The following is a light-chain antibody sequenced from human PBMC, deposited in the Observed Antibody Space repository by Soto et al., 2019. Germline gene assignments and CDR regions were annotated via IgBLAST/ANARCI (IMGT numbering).Light chain of an antibody. Sequence: DIQMTQSPSTLSASVGVRVTITCRARQSISSWLAWYQQKPGKAPKVLIHKASDLESGVPSRFSGCGSGTDFTLTISSLQPDALGTYYGQQYQHYSQASVGRGTKLEIK. V-gene: IGKV1-5*03. CDR1: QSISSW. J-gene: IGKJ2*03. CDR2: KAS. CDR3: QQYQHYSQAS.